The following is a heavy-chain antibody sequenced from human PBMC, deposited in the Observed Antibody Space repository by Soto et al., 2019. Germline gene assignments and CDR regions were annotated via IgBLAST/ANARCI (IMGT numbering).Heavy chain of an antibody. Sequence: PGEALNSSGKSYGYSFTTYWIAWVRQMPGKGLEWMGSIHPGESDTRYSPSFQGQVTISADRSITTAYLQWSSLKASDTAMYYCARHEATYYNFYGMDVWGQATTVTVSS. CDR1: GYSFTTYW. V-gene: IGHV5-51*01. J-gene: IGHJ6*02. CDR3: ARHEATYYNFYGMDV. CDR2: IHPGESDT.